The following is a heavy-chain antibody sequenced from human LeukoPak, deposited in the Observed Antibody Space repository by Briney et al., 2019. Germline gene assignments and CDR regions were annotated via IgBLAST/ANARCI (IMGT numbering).Heavy chain of an antibody. Sequence: GASVKVSCKASGYTFTGYYMHWVRQARGQGLEWMGWINPNSGGTNYAQKFQGRVTMTRDTSISTAYMELSRLRSDDTAVYYCARDPPPRQWLVLGWFDPWGQGTLVTVSS. CDR1: GYTFTGYY. CDR2: INPNSGGT. D-gene: IGHD6-19*01. V-gene: IGHV1-2*02. J-gene: IGHJ5*02. CDR3: ARDPPPRQWLVLGWFDP.